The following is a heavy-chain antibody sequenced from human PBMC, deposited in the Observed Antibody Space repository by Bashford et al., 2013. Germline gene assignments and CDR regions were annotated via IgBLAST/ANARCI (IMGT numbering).Heavy chain of an antibody. D-gene: IGHD1-1*01. Sequence: WVRQAPGQGLEWMGWINPNSGGTNYAQKFQGRVTMTRDTSISTAYMELSRLRSDDTAVYYCARSKDWNDFDYWGQGTLVTVSS. CDR3: ARSKDWNDFDY. J-gene: IGHJ4*02. V-gene: IGHV1-2*02. CDR2: INPNSGGT.